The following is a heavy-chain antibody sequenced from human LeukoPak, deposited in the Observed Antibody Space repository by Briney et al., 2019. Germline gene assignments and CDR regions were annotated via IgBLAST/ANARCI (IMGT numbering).Heavy chain of an antibody. V-gene: IGHV3-66*01. CDR3: AHYDFWSGHALDI. Sequence: GGSLRLSCAASESIVSGNYMTWVRQAPGKGLEWLSVIYTGGGTYYTDSVKGRFTISRDTSKTTVYLQMNSLRGDDTAIYYCAHYDFWSGHALDIWGQGTMVTVSS. D-gene: IGHD3-3*01. CDR2: IYTGGGT. CDR1: ESIVSGNY. J-gene: IGHJ3*02.